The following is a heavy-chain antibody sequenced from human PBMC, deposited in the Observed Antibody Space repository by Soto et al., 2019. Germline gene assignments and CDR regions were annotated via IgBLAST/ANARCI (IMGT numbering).Heavy chain of an antibody. CDR3: AKGRGGSGSLTPRVDF. CDR1: GFTFNNYA. D-gene: IGHD3-10*01. J-gene: IGHJ4*02. Sequence: DVRLLESGGGLVRRGGSLRLSCAASGFTFNNYAMTWVRQAPGKGLEWVSAISGGGDTTSYADSVKGRFTVSRDGSKNTLYLQMSSLRAEDTALYYSAKGRGGSGSLTPRVDFWGQGTLVTVSS. V-gene: IGHV3-23*01. CDR2: ISGGGDTT.